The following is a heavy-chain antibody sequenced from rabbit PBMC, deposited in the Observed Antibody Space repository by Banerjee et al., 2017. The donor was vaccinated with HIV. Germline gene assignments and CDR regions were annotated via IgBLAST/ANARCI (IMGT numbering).Heavy chain of an antibody. V-gene: IGHV1S45*01. CDR2: IYAGSSGST. J-gene: IGHJ4*01. CDR1: GFSFSSSYW. D-gene: IGHD4-1*01. CDR3: ARDQPDYSSGWGDYYFNL. Sequence: QEQLEESGGDLVKPEGSLTLTCTASGFSFSSSYWICWVRQAPGKGLEWIACIYAGSSGSTYYASWAKGRFTISKTSSTTVTLQMTSLTAADTATYFCARDQPDYSSGWGDYYFNLWGQGTLVTVS.